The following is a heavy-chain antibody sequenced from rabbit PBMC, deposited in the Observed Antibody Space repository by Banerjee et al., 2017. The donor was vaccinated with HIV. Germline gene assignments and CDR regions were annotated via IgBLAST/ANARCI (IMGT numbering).Heavy chain of an antibody. J-gene: IGHJ4*01. CDR2: IYGGSGST. V-gene: IGHV1S45*01. CDR3: ARGLGGAAGNGYGL. D-gene: IGHD8-1*01. Sequence: QEQLVESGGGLVKPGASLTLTCTASGFSFSSGYYMYWVRQAPGKGLEWIACIYGGSGSTYYASWAKGRFTISKTSSTTVTLQMTSLTAADTATYFCARGLGGAAGNGYGLWGQGTLVTVS. CDR1: GFSFSSGYY.